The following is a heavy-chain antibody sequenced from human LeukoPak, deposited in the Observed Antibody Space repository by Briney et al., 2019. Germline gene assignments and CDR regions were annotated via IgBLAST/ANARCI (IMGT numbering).Heavy chain of an antibody. CDR2: INPSGGST. D-gene: IGHD6-25*01. CDR1: GYTFTNYF. Sequence: ASVKVSCKASGYTFTNYFMHWVRQAPGQGRVWMGIINPSGGSTSYAQKFQGRVTMTRDTSTSTVYMEPSSLRSEDTAVYYCARGGSSGSPFFDYWGQGTLVTVSS. V-gene: IGHV1-46*01. J-gene: IGHJ4*02. CDR3: ARGGSSGSPFFDY.